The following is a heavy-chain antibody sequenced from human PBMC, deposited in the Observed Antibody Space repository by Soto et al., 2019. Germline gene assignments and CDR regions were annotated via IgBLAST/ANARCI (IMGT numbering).Heavy chain of an antibody. CDR1: GYTFTSYG. CDR3: ARDKEQWLLTAFDY. CDR2: ISAYNGNT. Sequence: EASVKVSCKASGYTFTSYGISWVRQAPGQGLEWMGWISAYNGNTNYAQKLQGRVTMTTDTSTSTAYMELRSLRSDDTAVYYCARDKEQWLLTAFDYWGQGTLVTVSS. D-gene: IGHD6-19*01. V-gene: IGHV1-18*01. J-gene: IGHJ4*02.